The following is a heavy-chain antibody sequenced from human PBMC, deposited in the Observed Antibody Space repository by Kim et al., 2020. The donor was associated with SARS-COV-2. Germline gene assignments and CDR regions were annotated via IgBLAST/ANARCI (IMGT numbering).Heavy chain of an antibody. D-gene: IGHD5-12*01. Sequence: GGSLRLSCAASGFTFSSYWMSWVRQAPGKGLEWVANIKQDGSEKYYVDSVKGRFTISRDNAKNSLYLQMNSLRAEDTAVYYCARGLVWWLRSHGMDVWGQGTTVTVSS. CDR3: ARGLVWWLRSHGMDV. CDR1: GFTFSSYW. J-gene: IGHJ6*02. V-gene: IGHV3-7*01. CDR2: IKQDGSEK.